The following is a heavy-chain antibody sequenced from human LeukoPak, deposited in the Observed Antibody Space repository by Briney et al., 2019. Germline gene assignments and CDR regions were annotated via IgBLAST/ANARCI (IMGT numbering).Heavy chain of an antibody. V-gene: IGHV1-18*01. Sequence: ASVKVSCKASGYTFTSYGISWVRQAPGQGLEWMGWISAYNGNTNYAQKLQGRVTMTTDTSTSTAYMELRSLRSDDTAVYYCARTIYGDYSDYYYGMDVWGQGTTVTVSS. J-gene: IGHJ6*02. CDR2: ISAYNGNT. CDR3: ARTIYGDYSDYYYGMDV. D-gene: IGHD4-17*01. CDR1: GYTFTSYG.